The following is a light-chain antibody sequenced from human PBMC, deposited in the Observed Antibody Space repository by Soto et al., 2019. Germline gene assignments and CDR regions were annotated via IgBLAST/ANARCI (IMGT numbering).Light chain of an antibody. V-gene: IGKV1-9*01. CDR2: AAS. Sequence: DLQLTQSPSFLSASVGDRVTITCRASQGISSYLSWYQQKPGKAPKLLIYAASTLQSGVPSRFSGSGSGTELPLTISSLQPEDFATYYCQQLNSYRYTFGQGTKLEIK. CDR1: QGISSY. J-gene: IGKJ2*01. CDR3: QQLNSYRYT.